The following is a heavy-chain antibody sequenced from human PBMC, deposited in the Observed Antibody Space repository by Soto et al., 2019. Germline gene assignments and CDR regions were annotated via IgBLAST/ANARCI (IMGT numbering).Heavy chain of an antibody. CDR3: ARHGTDTAMVTYGMDV. D-gene: IGHD5-18*01. CDR1: GFTFTSSA. Sequence: ASVKVSFKASGFTFTSSAVQWLRQMPGKGLEWMGRIDPSDSYTNYSPSFQGHVTISADKSISTAYLQWSSLKASDTAMYYCARHGTDTAMVTYGMDVWGQGTTVTVSS. J-gene: IGHJ6*02. CDR2: IDPSDSYT. V-gene: IGHV5-10-1*01.